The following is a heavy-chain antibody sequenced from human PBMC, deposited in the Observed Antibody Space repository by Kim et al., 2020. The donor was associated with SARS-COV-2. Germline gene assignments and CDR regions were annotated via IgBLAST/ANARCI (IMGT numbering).Heavy chain of an antibody. CDR3: ARVREGGSSWYFFDY. J-gene: IGHJ4*02. Sequence: GGSLRLSCAASGFTFSDYYMSWIRQAPGKGLEWFSYISSSSSYTNYADSVKGRFTISRDNAKNSLYLQMNSLRAEDTAVYYCARVREGGSSWYFFDYWGQGTPVTVSS. D-gene: IGHD6-13*01. CDR2: ISSSSSYT. CDR1: GFTFSDYY. V-gene: IGHV3-11*05.